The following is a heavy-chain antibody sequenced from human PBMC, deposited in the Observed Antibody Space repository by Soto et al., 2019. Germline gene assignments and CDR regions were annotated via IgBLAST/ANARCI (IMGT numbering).Heavy chain of an antibody. CDR2: IYYSGST. Sequence: ASETLSLTCTVSGGSISSSSYYWGWIRQPPGKGLEWIGSIYYSGSTYYNPSLKSRVTISVDTSKNQFSLKLSSVTAADTAVYYCARQTSGYDWDRYFDYWGQGTLVTVSS. V-gene: IGHV4-39*01. D-gene: IGHD5-12*01. CDR3: ARQTSGYDWDRYFDY. CDR1: GGSISSSSYY. J-gene: IGHJ4*02.